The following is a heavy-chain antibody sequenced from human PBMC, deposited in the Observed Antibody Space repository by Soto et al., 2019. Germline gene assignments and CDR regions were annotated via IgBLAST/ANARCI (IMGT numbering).Heavy chain of an antibody. CDR2: INPRGGRT. Sequence: QVHLVQSGTEVKKPGASVTVSCRASGYTFTSYSLHWVRQAPGKGLEWMGLINPRGGRTTYAQKLQGRITITRDTSTSTVYMEVNSLRPEDTAVYYCARETIVADPYYFFYGLDVWGQGTRVNVSS. J-gene: IGHJ6*02. V-gene: IGHV1-46*04. CDR1: GYTFTSYS. CDR3: ARETIVADPYYFFYGLDV. D-gene: IGHD5-12*01.